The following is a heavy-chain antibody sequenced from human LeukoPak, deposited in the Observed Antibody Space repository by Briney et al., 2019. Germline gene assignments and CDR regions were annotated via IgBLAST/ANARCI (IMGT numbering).Heavy chain of an antibody. CDR1: GFTFNTYS. V-gene: IGHV3-48*04. Sequence: GGSLRLSCAASGFTFNTYSMNWVRQAPGKGLEWVSNIISRGDTTHYAASVKGRFTISRDNAKNSVFLHLNSLRGDDTAVYYCARGRGYCPGVSCDIDYWGQGTLVTVSS. D-gene: IGHD2-8*02. CDR2: IISRGDTT. CDR3: ARGRGYCPGVSCDIDY. J-gene: IGHJ4*02.